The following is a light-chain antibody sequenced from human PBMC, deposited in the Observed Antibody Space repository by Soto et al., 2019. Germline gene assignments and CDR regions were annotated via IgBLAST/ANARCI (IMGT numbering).Light chain of an antibody. CDR3: QQTYSSPPGA. V-gene: IGKV1-39*01. CDR2: AAS. Sequence: DIQMTQSPSSLSASVGDRATITCRASQSISSYLNWYQQKPGKAPKLLIYAASSLQSGAPSRFSGSGSGTDFTLSIGRLQPEDFATYYCQQTYSSPPGAFGQGTKVDIK. CDR1: QSISSY. J-gene: IGKJ1*01.